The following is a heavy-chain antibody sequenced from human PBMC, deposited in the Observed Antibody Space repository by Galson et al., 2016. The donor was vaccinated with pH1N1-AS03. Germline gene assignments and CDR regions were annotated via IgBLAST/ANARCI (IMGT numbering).Heavy chain of an antibody. J-gene: IGHJ4*02. CDR2: IYTSGST. Sequence: PLSLTCTVSGASISSGSYYWTWIRQPAGKGLEWIGYIYTSGSTDYSPSLYSRVTISGDTSKNQFSLRLTSVTAADTAVYYCARGNDYYDSPGYRQPLDYWGPGTLVTVSS. CDR1: GASISSGSYY. D-gene: IGHD3-22*01. V-gene: IGHV4-61*09. CDR3: ARGNDYYDSPGYRQPLDY.